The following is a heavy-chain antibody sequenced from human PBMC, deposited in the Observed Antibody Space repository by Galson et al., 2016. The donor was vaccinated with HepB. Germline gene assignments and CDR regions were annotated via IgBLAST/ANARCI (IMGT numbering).Heavy chain of an antibody. D-gene: IGHD2-8*02. CDR1: GFTVSSPY. CDR2: LYSGGNT. Sequence: SLRLSCAASGFTVSSPYMVWVRQAPGKGPEWVSTLYSGGNTYYVDSVRGRFTISRDDSRNTVYLQMNSLTAADTAVYFCTRERPGGRSPFDLWGQGTMVTVSS. J-gene: IGHJ3*01. V-gene: IGHV3-53*01. CDR3: TRERPGGRSPFDL.